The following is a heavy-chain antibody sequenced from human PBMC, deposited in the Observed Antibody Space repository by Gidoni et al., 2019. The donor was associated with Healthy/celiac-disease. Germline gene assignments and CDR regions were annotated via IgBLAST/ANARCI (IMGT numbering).Heavy chain of an antibody. V-gene: IGHV3-21*01. J-gene: IGHJ6*02. CDR2: ISSSSSYI. Sequence: EVQLVESGGGLVKPGGSLRLSCAASGFTFSSYSMNWVRQAPGKGLEWVSSISSSSSYIYYADSVKGRFTISRDNAKNSLYLQMNSLRAEDTAVYYCARDQPYEEPNYYYYYGMDVWGQGTTVTVSS. CDR1: GFTFSSYS. CDR3: ARDQPYEEPNYYYYYGMDV. D-gene: IGHD3-3*01.